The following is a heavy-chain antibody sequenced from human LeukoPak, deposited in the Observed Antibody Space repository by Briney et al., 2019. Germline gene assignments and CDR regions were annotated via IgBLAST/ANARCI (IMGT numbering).Heavy chain of an antibody. CDR1: GYTFTSYD. V-gene: IGHV1-8*03. D-gene: IGHD3-3*01. J-gene: IGHJ4*02. CDR2: INPNSGNT. CDR3: ARDGGRYYDFWSGYYPLDY. Sequence: GASVKVSCKASGYTFTSYDINWVRQATGQGLEWMVWINPNSGNTGYAQKFQGRVTITRNTSISTAYMELSSLRSEDTAVYYCARDGGRYYDFWSGYYPLDYWGQGTLVTVSS.